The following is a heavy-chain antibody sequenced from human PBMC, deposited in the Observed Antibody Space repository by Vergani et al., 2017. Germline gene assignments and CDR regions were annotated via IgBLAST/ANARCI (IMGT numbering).Heavy chain of an antibody. D-gene: IGHD5-12*01. CDR3: AHRRGFEGGDNWFDP. V-gene: IGHV2-5*02. Sequence: QITLKESGPTLVKPTQTLTLTCTFPGFSPSTSGVGVGWIRQPPGKALEWLALIYWDDDTRYSPSLKSRLTITKDTSKNQVVLTMTNMDPVDTATYYCAHRRGFEGGDNWFDPWGQGTLVTVSS. CDR2: IYWDDDT. J-gene: IGHJ5*02. CDR1: GFSPSTSGVG.